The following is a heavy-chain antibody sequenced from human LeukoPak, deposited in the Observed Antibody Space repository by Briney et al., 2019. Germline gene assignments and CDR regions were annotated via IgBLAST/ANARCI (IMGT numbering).Heavy chain of an antibody. D-gene: IGHD2-15*01. Sequence: GGSLRLSCAASGFTFSSYAMSWVRQAPGKGLEWVSALIDSGDTTYYADSVKGRFTISRDNSKNTLFLQMNSLTAEDTAIYYCVKEGGSFLTWFDSWGQGSLVTVSS. J-gene: IGHJ5*01. CDR1: GFTFSSYA. CDR3: VKEGGSFLTWFDS. V-gene: IGHV3-23*01. CDR2: LIDSGDTT.